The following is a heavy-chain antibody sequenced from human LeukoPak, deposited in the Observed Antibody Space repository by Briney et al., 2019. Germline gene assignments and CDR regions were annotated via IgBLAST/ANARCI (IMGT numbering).Heavy chain of an antibody. Sequence: PSETLSLTSSVSGGSLINYYWSWIRQPAGKGLEWIGRIYSNGGTTYNPSLRSRVSMSIDTSKKLFSLRLSSVTAADTAVYYCARDPGDHWYFDLWGRGTLVTVSS. CDR1: GGSLINYY. D-gene: IGHD3-10*01. V-gene: IGHV4-4*07. J-gene: IGHJ2*01. CDR3: ARDPGDHWYFDL. CDR2: IYSNGGT.